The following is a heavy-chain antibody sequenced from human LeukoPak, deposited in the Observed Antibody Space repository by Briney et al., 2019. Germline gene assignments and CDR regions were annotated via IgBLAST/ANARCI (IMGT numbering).Heavy chain of an antibody. D-gene: IGHD3-10*01. V-gene: IGHV4-38-2*01. CDR3: ARLGGAYLRAGIDS. CDR2: VYRNGVT. Sequence: SETLSLTCGVSQYSIRSSDYYWGWIRPPPGQGLEWVASVYRNGVTSHQSSLESRLTISVDTSQNPFSLKLTSVTAADTAVYHCARLGGAYLRAGIDSWGRGTLVTVTS. CDR1: QYSIRSSDYY. J-gene: IGHJ4*02.